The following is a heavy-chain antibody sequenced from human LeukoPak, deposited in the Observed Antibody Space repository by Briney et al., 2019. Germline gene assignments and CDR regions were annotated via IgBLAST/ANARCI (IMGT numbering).Heavy chain of an antibody. CDR2: IRYDGSNK. CDR3: ARVRYYGSGAGQYWYFDL. CDR1: GFTFSSYG. D-gene: IGHD3-10*01. Sequence: TGGSLRLSCAASGFTFSSYGMHWVRQAPGKGLEWVAFIRYDGSNKYYADSVKGRFTISRDNSKNTLYLQMNSLRAEDTAVYYCARVRYYGSGAGQYWYFDLWGRGTLVTVSS. J-gene: IGHJ2*01. V-gene: IGHV3-30*02.